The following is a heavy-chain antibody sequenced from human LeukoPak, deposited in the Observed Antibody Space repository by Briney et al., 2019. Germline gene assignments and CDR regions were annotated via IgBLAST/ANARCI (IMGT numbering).Heavy chain of an antibody. V-gene: IGHV3-33*01. CDR1: GFTFSSYG. D-gene: IGHD3-22*01. Sequence: GRSLRLSCAASGFTFSSYGMHWVRQAPGKGLEWVAVIWYDGSNKYYADSVKGRFTISRDNSKNTLYLQMSSLRAEDTAVYYCARDHYYDSSGPDYWGQGTLVTVSS. J-gene: IGHJ4*02. CDR2: IWYDGSNK. CDR3: ARDHYYDSSGPDY.